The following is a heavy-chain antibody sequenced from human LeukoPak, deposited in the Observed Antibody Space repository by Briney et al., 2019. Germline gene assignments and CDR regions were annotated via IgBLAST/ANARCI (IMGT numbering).Heavy chain of an antibody. V-gene: IGHV4-59*12. CDR1: GGSISSYY. Sequence: SETLSLTCTVSGGSISSYYWSWIRQPPGKGLEWIGYIYYSGSTNYNPSLKSRVTISVDTSKNQFSLKLSSVTAADTAVYYCARSWGTTMIADWGRGTLVTVSS. CDR2: IYYSGST. CDR3: ARSWGTTMIAD. D-gene: IGHD3-22*01. J-gene: IGHJ4*02.